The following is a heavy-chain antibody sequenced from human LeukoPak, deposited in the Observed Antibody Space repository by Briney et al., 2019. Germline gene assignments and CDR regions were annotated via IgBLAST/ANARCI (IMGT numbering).Heavy chain of an antibody. D-gene: IGHD1-26*01. CDR1: GFTFSSYR. J-gene: IGHJ4*02. CDR2: INKDGGEK. V-gene: IGHV3-7*03. Sequence: GGSLRLSCAASGFTFSSYRMSWVRQAPGKGLEWVANINKDGGEKYYVDSVKGRFTISRDNAKNSLYLQMNSLRADDTAVYYCVKDSPPRYSGSPPAYWGQGTLVTVSS. CDR3: VKDSPPRYSGSPPAY.